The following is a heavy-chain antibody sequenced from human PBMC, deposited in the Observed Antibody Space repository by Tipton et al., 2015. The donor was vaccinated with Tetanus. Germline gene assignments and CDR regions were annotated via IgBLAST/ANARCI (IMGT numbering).Heavy chain of an antibody. CDR2: IIHIGNT. J-gene: IGHJ4*02. Sequence: TLSLTCSVSGGSVSHSDSYWGWMRQPPGQVAEWIGNIIHIGNTYYNPSFESRVTLSIDTSTNQFTLSLTSVTAADTAVYFCVVSTMVTPVTIDFWGPGTPVTVSS. V-gene: IGHV4-39*01. CDR1: GGSVSHSDSY. D-gene: IGHD5/OR15-5a*01. CDR3: VVSTMVTPVTIDF.